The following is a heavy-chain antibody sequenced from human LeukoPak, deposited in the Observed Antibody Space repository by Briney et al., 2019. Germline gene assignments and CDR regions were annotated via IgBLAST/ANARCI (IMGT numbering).Heavy chain of an antibody. CDR2: IIPILGIA. Sequence: SVKVSCKASGGTFSSYAISWVRQAPGQGLEWIGRIIPILGIANYAQKFQGRVTITADKSTSTAYMELSSLRSEDTAVYYCARDISGGYSSSWSKVVSTYYYYGMDVWGQGTTVTVSS. CDR3: ARDISGGYSSSWSKVVSTYYYYGMDV. V-gene: IGHV1-69*04. D-gene: IGHD6-13*01. J-gene: IGHJ6*02. CDR1: GGTFSSYA.